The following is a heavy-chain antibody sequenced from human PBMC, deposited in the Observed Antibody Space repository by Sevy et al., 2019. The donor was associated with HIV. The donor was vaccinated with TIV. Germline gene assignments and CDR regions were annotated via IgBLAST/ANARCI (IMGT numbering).Heavy chain of an antibody. Sequence: GGSLRLSCAASGFTFSSYGMHWVRQTPGKGLEWVAVIWYDGSSKYYADSVKGRFTISRDNSKNTLYLQMNSLRAEDTAVYYCARDKLPPVMVTMVRGALSYYFDSWGQGSLVTVSS. CDR3: ARDKLPPVMVTMVRGALSYYFDS. CDR1: GFTFSSYG. V-gene: IGHV3-33*01. D-gene: IGHD3-10*01. J-gene: IGHJ4*02. CDR2: IWYDGSSK.